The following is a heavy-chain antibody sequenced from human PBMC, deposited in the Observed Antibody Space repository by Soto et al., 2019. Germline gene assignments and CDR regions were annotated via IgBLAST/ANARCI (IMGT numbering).Heavy chain of an antibody. J-gene: IGHJ5*02. CDR1: GFTFSSYW. Sequence: EVQLVESGGGLVQPGGSLRLSCAASGFTFSSYWMSWVRQAPGKGLEWVANIKQDGSEKYYVDSVKGRFTISRDNAKNSLYLQMNSLRAEDTAVYYCAREIDSTPAQWLVHWFDPWGQGTLVTVSS. V-gene: IGHV3-7*03. CDR2: IKQDGSEK. CDR3: AREIDSTPAQWLVHWFDP. D-gene: IGHD6-19*01.